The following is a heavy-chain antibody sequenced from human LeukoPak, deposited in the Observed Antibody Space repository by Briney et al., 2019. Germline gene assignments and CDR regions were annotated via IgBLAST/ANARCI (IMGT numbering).Heavy chain of an antibody. CDR2: ITYGGDNT. CDR1: GFTVGSHA. J-gene: IGHJ4*02. Sequence: GGSLRLSCAASGFTVGSHAMTWVRQAPGKGLEWVSGITYGGDNTYYAGSVKGRFTISRDNSRNTLFLQMDSLRAEDTAVYYCAKDKLPTAMFSYVYWGQGTLVTVSS. V-gene: IGHV3-23*01. D-gene: IGHD2-2*01. CDR3: AKDKLPTAMFSYVY.